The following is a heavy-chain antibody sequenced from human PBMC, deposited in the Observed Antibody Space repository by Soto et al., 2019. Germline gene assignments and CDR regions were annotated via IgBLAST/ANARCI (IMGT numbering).Heavy chain of an antibody. CDR2: IYYSGST. Sequence: QVQLQESGPGLVKPSQSLSLTCTVSGGSISSGDYYWSWIRQPPGKGLEWIGYIYYSGSTYYNPSLKSRVTISVDTSKNQFSLKLSSVTAADTAVYYCARVAGTFYWYFDLWGRGILVTVSS. J-gene: IGHJ2*01. CDR3: ARVAGTFYWYFDL. V-gene: IGHV4-30-4*01. CDR1: GGSISSGDYY. D-gene: IGHD3-10*01.